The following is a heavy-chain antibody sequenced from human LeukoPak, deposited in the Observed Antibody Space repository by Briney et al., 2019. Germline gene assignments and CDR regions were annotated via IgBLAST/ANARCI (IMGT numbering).Heavy chain of an antibody. CDR2: INPNSGGT. Sequence: GASVKVSCKASGYTFTGYYIHWVRQAPGQGLEWMGWINPNSGGTNYAQKFQGRVTMTRDTSISTAYMELSRLRSDDTAVYYCARGLQTLSGYDLYYFDYWGQGTLVTVSS. J-gene: IGHJ4*02. CDR3: ARGLQTLSGYDLYYFDY. V-gene: IGHV1-2*02. CDR1: GYTFTGYY. D-gene: IGHD5-12*01.